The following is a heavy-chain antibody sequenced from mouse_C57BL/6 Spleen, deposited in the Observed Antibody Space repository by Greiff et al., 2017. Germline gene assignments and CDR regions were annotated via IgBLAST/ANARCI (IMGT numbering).Heavy chain of an antibody. CDR1: GYTFTSYC. V-gene: IGHV1-81*01. D-gene: IGHD1-1*01. J-gene: IGHJ2*01. CDR3: ARGGFSSYDY. Sequence: QVQLQQSGAELALPGPSVKLSCKASGYTFTSYCISWVKQRPGQGLEWIGEIYPRSGNTYYNEKFKGKATLTADKSSRTAYMELRSLTSEDSAVYFCARGGFSSYDYWGQGTTLTVSS. CDR2: IYPRSGNT.